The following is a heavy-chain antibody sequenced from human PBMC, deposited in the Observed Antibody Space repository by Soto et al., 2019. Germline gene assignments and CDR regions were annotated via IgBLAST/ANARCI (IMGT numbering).Heavy chain of an antibody. CDR3: ARHSSSWPIFDY. V-gene: IGHV4-59*08. CDR1: GGSIGNSY. CDR2: IYYSGSS. D-gene: IGHD6-13*01. J-gene: IGHJ4*02. Sequence: QVQLQESGLGLVKPSETLSLTCTVSGGSIGNSYWSWIRQSPGKGLEWIGYIYYSGSSNYNPSLKSRVSISVDTAKNQFSLKLSSVTAADTAVYYCARHSSSWPIFDYWGQGTLVIVSS.